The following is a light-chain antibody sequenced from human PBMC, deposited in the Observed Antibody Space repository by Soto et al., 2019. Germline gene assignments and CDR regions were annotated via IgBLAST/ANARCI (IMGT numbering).Light chain of an antibody. CDR2: AAS. CDR3: QQYNNWPWT. V-gene: IGKV1-6*01. CDR1: QGIRND. J-gene: IGKJ1*01. Sequence: AIQMTQSPSSLSASVGDRVTITCRASQGIRNDLGLYQQKPGKAPKLLIYAASSLHSGVPSRFSGSGAGTDFSLTISSLQSEDFAVYYCQQYNNWPWTFGQGTKVDIK.